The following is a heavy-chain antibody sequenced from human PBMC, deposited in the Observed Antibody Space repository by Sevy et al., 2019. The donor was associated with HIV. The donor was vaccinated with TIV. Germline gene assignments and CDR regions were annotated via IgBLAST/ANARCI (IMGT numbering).Heavy chain of an antibody. CDR1: GFTFSSSA. Sequence: ASVKVSCKASGFTFSSSAVQWVRQARGQRLEWIGWIVVGSGVTNYAQKFQERVTIKRDMSTSTAYMEVSSLRSEDTAVYYCAAEDKTTFGGLLRVFNIWGQGTMVTVSS. CDR3: AAEDKTTFGGLLRVFNI. J-gene: IGHJ3*02. V-gene: IGHV1-58*01. D-gene: IGHD3-16*01. CDR2: IVVGSGVT.